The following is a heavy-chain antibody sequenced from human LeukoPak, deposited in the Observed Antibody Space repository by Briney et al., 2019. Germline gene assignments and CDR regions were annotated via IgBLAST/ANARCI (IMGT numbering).Heavy chain of an antibody. CDR2: ISSTRSYV. D-gene: IGHD6-19*01. CDR3: ARGHWLDSFDY. Sequence: GGSLRLSCAASGFTFSSHSMNWVRQAPGKGLEWVSSISSTRSYVFYADSVKGRFTVSRDNANNSLYLQMNSLRAEDTAVYYCARGHWLDSFDYWGQGTLVTVSS. J-gene: IGHJ4*02. V-gene: IGHV3-21*01. CDR1: GFTFSSHS.